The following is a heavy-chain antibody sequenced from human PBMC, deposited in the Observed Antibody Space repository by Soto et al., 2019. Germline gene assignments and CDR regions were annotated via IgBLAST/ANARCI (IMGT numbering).Heavy chain of an antibody. Sequence: GGSLRLSCAASGFTFSSYGMHWVRQAPGKGLEWVAVIWYDGSNKYYADSVKGRFTISRDNSKNTLYLQMNSLRAEDTAVYYCARDREEYYFDYWGQGTLVPVSS. CDR1: GFTFSSYG. CDR2: IWYDGSNK. J-gene: IGHJ4*02. CDR3: ARDREEYYFDY. D-gene: IGHD3-10*01. V-gene: IGHV3-33*01.